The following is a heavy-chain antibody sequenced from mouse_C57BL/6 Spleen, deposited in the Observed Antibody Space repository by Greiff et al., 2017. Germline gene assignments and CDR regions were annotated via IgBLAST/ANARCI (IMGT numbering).Heavy chain of an antibody. D-gene: IGHD1-1*01. Sequence: QVQLQQSGPGLVQPSQSLSITCTVSGFSLTSYGVHWVRQSPGKGLEWLGVIWSGGSTDYNAAFISRLSISKDNSKIHVFFKMSSLQADDTAIYYCARGPTVAYFDYWGQGTTLTVSS. V-gene: IGHV2-2*01. CDR2: IWSGGST. CDR1: GFSLTSYG. CDR3: ARGPTVAYFDY. J-gene: IGHJ2*01.